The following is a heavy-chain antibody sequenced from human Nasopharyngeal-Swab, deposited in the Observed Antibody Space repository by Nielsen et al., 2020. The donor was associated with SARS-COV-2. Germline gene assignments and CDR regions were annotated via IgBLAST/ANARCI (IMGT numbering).Heavy chain of an antibody. CDR2: IDPSDSYT. CDR3: ARLGYCSSTSCPYNRFDP. CDR1: GYSFTSYW. V-gene: IGHV5-10-1*01. J-gene: IGHJ5*02. Sequence: GESLKISCKGSGYSFTSYWINWVRQMPGKGLEWMGRIDPSDSYTNYSPSFQGHVTISADKSISTAYLQWSSLKASDTAMYYCARLGYCSSTSCPYNRFDPWGQGTLVTVSS. D-gene: IGHD2-2*01.